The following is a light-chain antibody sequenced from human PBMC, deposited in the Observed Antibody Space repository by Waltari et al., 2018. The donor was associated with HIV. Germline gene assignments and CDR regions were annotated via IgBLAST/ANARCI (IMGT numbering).Light chain of an antibody. CDR2: DVN. Sequence: QSALTQPRPVSGSPGQSVTISCPGTSSDVGGYNYVSWYQQHPGKAPKLMIYDVNKRPSGVPDRFSGSKSGNTASLTISGLQAEDEADYYCCSYGGSFFYVFGTGTKVTVL. CDR1: SSDVGGYNY. CDR3: CSYGGSFFYV. V-gene: IGLV2-11*01. J-gene: IGLJ1*01.